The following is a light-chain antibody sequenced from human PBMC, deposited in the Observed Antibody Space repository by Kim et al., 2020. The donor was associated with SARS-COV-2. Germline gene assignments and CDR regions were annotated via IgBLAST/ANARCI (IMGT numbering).Light chain of an antibody. CDR1: EDIATY. CDR2: GAS. CDR3: QQLHTFPFT. J-gene: IGKJ2*01. V-gene: IGKV1-12*01. Sequence: SASVGDRVTISRRATEDIATYLAWYQHKPGKAPKLLSYGASSLQSGVPSSFVGSGSGTDYTLTITSLQPEDLATYYCQQLHTFPFTFGPGTKWRS.